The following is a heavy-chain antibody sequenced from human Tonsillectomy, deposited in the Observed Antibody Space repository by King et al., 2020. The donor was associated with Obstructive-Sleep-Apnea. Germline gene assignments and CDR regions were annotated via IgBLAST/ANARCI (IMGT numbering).Heavy chain of an antibody. V-gene: IGHV3-7*01. Sequence: VQLVESGGGLVQPGGSLRLSCAVSGFTFSSYWMTWVRQAPGKGLEWVANIKQDGSEKYYVDSVKGRFTISRDNAKNSLYLQMNSLRTEETAVYYCAREPPNGLDYWGHGTLVTVSS. J-gene: IGHJ4*01. D-gene: IGHD4/OR15-4a*01. CDR2: IKQDGSEK. CDR3: AREPPNGLDY. CDR1: GFTFSSYW.